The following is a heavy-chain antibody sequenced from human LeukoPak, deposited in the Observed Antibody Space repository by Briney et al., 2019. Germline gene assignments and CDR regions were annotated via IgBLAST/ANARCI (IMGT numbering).Heavy chain of an antibody. J-gene: IGHJ4*02. D-gene: IGHD3-9*01. CDR2: INYSGRT. V-gene: IGHV4-59*08. CDR3: ARHGFDTGNYQAHFDY. Sequence: SETLSLTCTVSGGSISGYYWSWIRQPPGMGLEWIGYINYSGRTNNNPSLTGRVTVSVDTSKNQFSLKLSSVTAADTAVYYCARHGFDTGNYQAHFDYWGQGTLVTVSS. CDR1: GGSISGYY.